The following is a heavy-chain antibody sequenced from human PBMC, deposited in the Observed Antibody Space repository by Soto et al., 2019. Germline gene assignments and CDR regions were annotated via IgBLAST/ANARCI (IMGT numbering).Heavy chain of an antibody. CDR2: IYSGGST. CDR3: TRDDPYYYDSSGYPNDAFDI. V-gene: IGHV3-53*02. Sequence: DVQLVETGGGLIQPGGSLRLSCAASGFTVSSNYMSWVRQAPGKGLEWVSVIYSGGSTYYADSVKGRFTISRDNSKNTLYLQMNSLRAEDTAVYYCTRDDPYYYDSSGYPNDAFDIWGQGTMVTVSS. J-gene: IGHJ3*02. D-gene: IGHD3-22*01. CDR1: GFTVSSNY.